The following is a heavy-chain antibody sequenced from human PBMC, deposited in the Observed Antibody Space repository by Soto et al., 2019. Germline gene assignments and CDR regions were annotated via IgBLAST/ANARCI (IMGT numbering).Heavy chain of an antibody. J-gene: IGHJ4*02. V-gene: IGHV1-18*04. CDR3: ARGEATDF. Sequence: ASVKVSCKTSGYSFTSYGISWVRQAPGQGLEWMGWISDDDGKTNYAQKFQGRVTVTTDASTSTAYMELRSLRFDDTAVYYCARGEATDFWGQGTLVTSPQ. CDR1: GYSFTSYG. CDR2: ISDDDGKT.